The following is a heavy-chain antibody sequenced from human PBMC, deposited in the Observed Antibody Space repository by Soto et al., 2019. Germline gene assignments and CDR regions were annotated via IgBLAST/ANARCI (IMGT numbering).Heavy chain of an antibody. CDR2: INPNSGGT. J-gene: IGHJ3*02. Sequence: ASVKVSCKASGYTFTGYYMHWVRQAPGQGLEWMGWINPNSGGTNYAQKFQGRVTMTRDTSISTAYMELSRLRSDDTAVYYCARDQSSGWIDDFHIWGQGKMVTV. CDR3: ARDQSSGWIDDFHI. V-gene: IGHV1-2*02. CDR1: GYTFTGYY. D-gene: IGHD6-19*01.